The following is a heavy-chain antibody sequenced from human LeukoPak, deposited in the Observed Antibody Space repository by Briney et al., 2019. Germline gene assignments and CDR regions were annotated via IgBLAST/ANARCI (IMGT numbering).Heavy chain of an antibody. CDR2: ISSSSSYI. D-gene: IGHD2-15*01. CDR3: ARDSPCCSGGSCYCDAFDI. V-gene: IGHV3-21*01. J-gene: IGHJ3*02. Sequence: GGSLRLSCAASGFTLISNYMSWVRQAPGKGLEWVSSISSSSSYIYYADSVKGRFTISRDNAKNSLYLQMNSLRAEDTAVYYCARDSPCCSGGSCYCDAFDIWGQGTMVTVSS. CDR1: GFTLISNY.